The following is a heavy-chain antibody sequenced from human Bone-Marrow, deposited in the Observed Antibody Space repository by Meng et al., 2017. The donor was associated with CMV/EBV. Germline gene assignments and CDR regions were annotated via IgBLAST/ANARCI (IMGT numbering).Heavy chain of an antibody. CDR1: AYTITDYY. J-gene: IGHJ4*02. CDR2: INPNSDGT. CDR3: ARSPKGDCSGGFCSYFDY. V-gene: IGHV1-2*02. D-gene: IGHD2-15*01. Sequence: ASVKVFCRASAYTITDYYIHWVRQAPGQGLEWMGWINPNSDGTKYAQKSQGRVTMTRDTSIITAYMELSTLRPDNTAVYFCARSPKGDCSGGFCSYFDYWGQGTLVTVSS.